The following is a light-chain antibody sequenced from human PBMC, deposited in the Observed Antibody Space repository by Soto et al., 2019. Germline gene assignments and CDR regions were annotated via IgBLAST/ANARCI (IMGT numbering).Light chain of an antibody. J-gene: IGKJ1*01. Sequence: EIVLTQSPGTLSLSPGERATLSCRASQSVSSSYLAWYQQKPGQAPRLLLYGASSKATGLPDRFSGSGSGTDFTLTISRMEPEDFAAYYCQQYGSPPPWTFGQGTKVEIK. V-gene: IGKV3-20*01. CDR1: QSVSSSY. CDR3: QQYGSPPPWT. CDR2: GAS.